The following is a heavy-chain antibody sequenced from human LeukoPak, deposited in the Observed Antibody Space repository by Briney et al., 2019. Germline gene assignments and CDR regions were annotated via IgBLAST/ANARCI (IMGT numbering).Heavy chain of an antibody. CDR2: INHSGST. Sequence: SETLSLTCAVYGGSFSGYYWSWIRQPPGKGLEWIGEINHSGSTNYNPSLKSRVTISVDTSKNQFSLKLSSVTAADTAVYYCARAGWNRGYCYYYMDVWGKGTTVTVSS. J-gene: IGHJ6*03. V-gene: IGHV4-34*01. D-gene: IGHD1/OR15-1a*01. CDR1: GGSFSGYY. CDR3: ARAGWNRGYCYYYMDV.